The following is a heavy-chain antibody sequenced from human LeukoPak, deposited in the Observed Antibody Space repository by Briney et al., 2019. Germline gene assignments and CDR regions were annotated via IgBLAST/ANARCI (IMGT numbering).Heavy chain of an antibody. V-gene: IGHV3-66*01. CDR1: GFTVSSNY. CDR2: IYSGGTT. J-gene: IGHJ4*02. D-gene: IGHD1-26*01. Sequence: GGSLRLSCAASGFTVSSNYMSWVRQAPGKGLEWVSVIYSGGTTYHADSVKGRFTISRDNSKNTLYLQMNSLRAEDTAVYYCARAVYSGSYHVGESDYWGQGTLVTVSS. CDR3: ARAVYSGSYHVGESDY.